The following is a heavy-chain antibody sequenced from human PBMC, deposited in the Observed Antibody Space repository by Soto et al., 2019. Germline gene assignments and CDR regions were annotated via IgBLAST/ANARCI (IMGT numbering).Heavy chain of an antibody. CDR2: IYYSGST. J-gene: IGHJ6*02. V-gene: IGHV4-59*01. D-gene: IGHD3-3*01. CDR1: GGSISSYY. CDR3: ARRKFSGVVSYYYYYGMDV. Sequence: PSETLSLTXTVSGGSISSYYWSWIRQSPGKGLEWIGYIYYSGSTNYNPSLKSRVTISVDTSKNQFSLKLSSVTAADTAVYYCARRKFSGVVSYYYYYGMDVWGQGTTVTVSS.